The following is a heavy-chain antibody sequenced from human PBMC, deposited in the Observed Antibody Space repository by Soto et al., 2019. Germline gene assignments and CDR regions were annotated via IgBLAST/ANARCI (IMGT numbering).Heavy chain of an antibody. CDR1: VGSISSYY. J-gene: IGHJ4*02. Sequence: TLSLTCTVSVGSISSYYWSWIRQPPGKGLEWIGYIYYSGSTNYNPSLKSRVTISVDTSKNQFSLKLSSVTAADTAVYYCARVEDSGYDYGPYYFDYWGQGTLVTVSS. D-gene: IGHD5-12*01. CDR2: IYYSGST. V-gene: IGHV4-59*01. CDR3: ARVEDSGYDYGPYYFDY.